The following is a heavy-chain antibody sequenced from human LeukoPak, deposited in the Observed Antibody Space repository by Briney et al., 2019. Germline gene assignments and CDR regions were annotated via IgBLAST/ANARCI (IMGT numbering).Heavy chain of an antibody. CDR1: GGSFSGYY. J-gene: IGHJ6*02. D-gene: IGHD2-2*01. V-gene: IGHV4-34*01. CDR3: ASGSGIYCSSTSCLRYGMDV. CDR2: INHSGST. Sequence: PSETLSLTCAVYGGSFSGYYWSWIRQPPGKGLEWIGEINHSGSTNYNPSLKSRVTISVDTSKNQFSLKLSSVTAADTAVYYCASGSGIYCSSTSCLRYGMDVWGQGTTVTVSS.